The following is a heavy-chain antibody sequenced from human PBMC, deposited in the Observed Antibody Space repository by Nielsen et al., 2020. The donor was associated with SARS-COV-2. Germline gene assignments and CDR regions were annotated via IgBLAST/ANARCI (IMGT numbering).Heavy chain of an antibody. V-gene: IGHV3-23*01. J-gene: IGHJ4*02. CDR1: GFTFSSYA. D-gene: IGHD4-23*01. CDR2: ISGSGETT. CDR3: AKDLSPILRWPTDY. Sequence: GESLKISCAASGFTFSSYAMSWVRQAPGKGLEWVSAISGSGETTYYADSVKGRFTISRDKSKNTLYLQMSTLRAEDTAVYYCAKDLSPILRWPTDYWGQGTLVTVSS.